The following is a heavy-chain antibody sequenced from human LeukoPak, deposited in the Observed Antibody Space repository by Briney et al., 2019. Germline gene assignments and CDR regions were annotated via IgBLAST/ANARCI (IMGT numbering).Heavy chain of an antibody. CDR2: ISGSGDST. D-gene: IGHD2-15*01. J-gene: IGHJ6*03. V-gene: IGHV3-23*01. CDR1: GFTFSSYT. CDR3: AGAASYYYYYYYMDV. Sequence: GGSQRLSCAASGFTFSSYTMSWVRQAPGKGLEWVSAISGSGDSTYYADSVKGRFSISRDNSKNTLYLQMNSLRAEDTAVYYCAGAASYYYYYYYMDVWGKGTTVTVSS.